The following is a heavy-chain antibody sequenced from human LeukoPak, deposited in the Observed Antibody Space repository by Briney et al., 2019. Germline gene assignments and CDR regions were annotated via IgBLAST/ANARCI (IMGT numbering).Heavy chain of an antibody. CDR3: ARAAFSSWFDP. D-gene: IGHD6-6*01. J-gene: IGHJ5*02. V-gene: IGHV4-39*07. Sequence: IPSETLSLTCTVSGGSISSTDYYWGWVRQPPGKGLEWIGSIYYSGSTYYNPSLKSRVTMSVDTSKNQFSLKLSSVTAADTAVYYCARAAFSSWFDPWGQGTLVTVSS. CDR2: IYYSGST. CDR1: GGSISSTDYY.